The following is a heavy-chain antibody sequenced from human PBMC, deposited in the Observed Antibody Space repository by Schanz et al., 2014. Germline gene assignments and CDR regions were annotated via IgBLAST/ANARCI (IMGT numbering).Heavy chain of an antibody. CDR3: ARSAGRDFWSGYYTRFDY. CDR2: ISAYNGNT. V-gene: IGHV1-18*01. J-gene: IGHJ4*02. D-gene: IGHD3-3*01. CDR1: GYTFTSYG. Sequence: QVQLVQSGAEVKKPGASVKVSCKASGYTFTSYGISWVRQAPGQGLEWMGWISAYNGNTKYPQKLQGRVTMTTDTPTSTAYMELRSLRSDDTAVYYCARSAGRDFWSGYYTRFDYWGQGTLVTVSS.